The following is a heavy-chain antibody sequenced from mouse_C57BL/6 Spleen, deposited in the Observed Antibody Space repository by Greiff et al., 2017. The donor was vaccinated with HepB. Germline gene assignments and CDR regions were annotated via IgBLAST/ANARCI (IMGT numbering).Heavy chain of an antibody. D-gene: IGHD1-1*01. CDR1: GFTFSSYA. V-gene: IGHV5-9-1*02. J-gene: IGHJ3*01. Sequence: EVQRVESGEGLVKPGGSLKLSCAASGFTFSSYAMSWVRQTPEKRLEWVAYISSGGDYIYYADTVKGRFTISRDNARNTLYLQMSSLKSEDTAMYYCTREGYYGSSPRFAYWGQGTLVTVSA. CDR2: ISSGGDYI. CDR3: TREGYYGSSPRFAY.